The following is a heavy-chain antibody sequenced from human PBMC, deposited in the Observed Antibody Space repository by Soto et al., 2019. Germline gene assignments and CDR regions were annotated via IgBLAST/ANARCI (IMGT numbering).Heavy chain of an antibody. D-gene: IGHD3-22*01. CDR2: ISAYSGNT. Sequence: ASVKVSCKASGYTFSNYGISWVRQAPGQGLEWIGWISAYSGNTNHAQKLQGRVTMTTDTSTSTAYMELRSLRSDDTAVYYCARDLLGSGYYYAVDFDYWGQGTLVTVSS. J-gene: IGHJ4*02. CDR1: GYTFSNYG. CDR3: ARDLLGSGYYYAVDFDY. V-gene: IGHV1-18*01.